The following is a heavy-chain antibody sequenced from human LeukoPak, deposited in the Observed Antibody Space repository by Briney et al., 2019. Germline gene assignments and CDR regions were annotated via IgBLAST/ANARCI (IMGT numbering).Heavy chain of an antibody. CDR3: VNGEHYDFWSGYFY. J-gene: IGHJ4*02. Sequence: GGSLRLSCSASGFTFSSYAMHWVRQAPGKGLEYVSAISSNGGSTYYADSVKGRFTISRDNSKNTLYLQMSGLRAEDTAVYYCVNGEHYDFWSGYFYWGQGTLVTLSS. D-gene: IGHD3-3*01. V-gene: IGHV3-64D*06. CDR2: ISSNGGST. CDR1: GFTFSSYA.